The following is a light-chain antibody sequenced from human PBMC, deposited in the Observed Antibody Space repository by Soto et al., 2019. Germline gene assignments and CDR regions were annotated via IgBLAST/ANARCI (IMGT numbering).Light chain of an antibody. Sequence: VMARSPATLSVSPGNRSTLSCRASQSISANVAWYQQKPGQAPRLLIYGASTRATGIPARFSGIGSGTEFSLTISSLQSEDFAVYYCQQYNNWPLTFGGGTKVDIK. CDR1: QSISAN. CDR3: QQYNNWPLT. J-gene: IGKJ4*01. V-gene: IGKV3D-15*01. CDR2: GAS.